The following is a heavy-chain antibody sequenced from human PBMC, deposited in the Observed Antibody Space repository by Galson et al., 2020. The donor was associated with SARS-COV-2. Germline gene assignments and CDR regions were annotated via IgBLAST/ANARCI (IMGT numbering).Heavy chain of an antibody. CDR3: VRHSSGDY. CDR1: ELSFRDSW. CDR2: INTYGNST. D-gene: IGHD3-22*01. J-gene: IGHJ4*02. Sequence: GGSLRLSCAASELSFRDSWMHWVRQAPGKGLVWVSRINTYGNSTNYADSVRGRFTVSRDNDKNMLYLEMKSLRAEDTAVYYCVRHSSGDYWGEGTLVTVSS. V-gene: IGHV3-74*01.